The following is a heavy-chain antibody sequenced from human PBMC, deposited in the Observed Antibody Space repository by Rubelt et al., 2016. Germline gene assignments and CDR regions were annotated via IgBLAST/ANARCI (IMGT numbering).Heavy chain of an antibody. D-gene: IGHD4-23*01. CDR3: VHSLVTPAFFDY. CDR1: GFSLSTSGVG. Sequence: QITLKESGPTLVKPTQTLTLTCTFSGFSLSTSGVGVGWIRQPPGKALEWLALIYWDDDKRYSPPLKSRLTISKDTSKNQVVLTMTNMDPVDTATYYCVHSLVTPAFFDYWGQGTLVTVSS. J-gene: IGHJ4*02. V-gene: IGHV2-5*02. CDR2: IYWDDDK.